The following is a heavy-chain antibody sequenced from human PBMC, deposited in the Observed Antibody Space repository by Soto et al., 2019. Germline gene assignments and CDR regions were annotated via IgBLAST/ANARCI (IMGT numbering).Heavy chain of an antibody. V-gene: IGHV3-30-3*01. Sequence: QVQLVESGGGMVQPGRSLRLSCAASGFTFSTHAMHWVRQAPGKGLEWVAVISYDGSEKYYADSVKGRFTISRDNSKNTLYLQMNSLRAEDTAVFYCARVGRVGVSHGAFDIWGQGTMVTVSS. D-gene: IGHD3-10*01. CDR3: ARVGRVGVSHGAFDI. CDR2: ISYDGSEK. CDR1: GFTFSTHA. J-gene: IGHJ3*02.